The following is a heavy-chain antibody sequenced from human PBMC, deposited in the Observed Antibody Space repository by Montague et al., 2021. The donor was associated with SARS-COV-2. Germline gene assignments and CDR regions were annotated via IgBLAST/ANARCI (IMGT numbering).Heavy chain of an antibody. CDR2: VLYNKGT. V-gene: IGHV4-59*08. J-gene: IGHJ4*02. D-gene: IGHD3-9*01. Sequence: SETLSLTCTVSGVSVTNYNWRCFRHPPAKKLLWFVDVLYNKGTNFYPPLKSRLAISVVTSNNQFSLRLTSVTAADTAFFYCVRHPSDDGLNGAPDFWDQGTLATVSS. CDR3: VRHPSDDGLNGAPDF. CDR1: GVSVTNYN.